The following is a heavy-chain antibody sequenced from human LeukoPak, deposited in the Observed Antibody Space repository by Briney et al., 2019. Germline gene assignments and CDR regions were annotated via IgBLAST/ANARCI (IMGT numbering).Heavy chain of an antibody. D-gene: IGHD2-2*01. J-gene: IGHJ6*03. V-gene: IGHV4-61*02. CDR1: GGSISSSSYY. Sequence: SETLSLTCTVSGGSISSSSYYWGWIRQPAGKGLEWIGRVYTSGSTNYNPSLKSRVTMSVDTSKNRFSLKLSSVTAADTAVYYCARGGSTSYYYYYMDVWGKGTTVTVSS. CDR3: ARGGSTSYYYYYMDV. CDR2: VYTSGST.